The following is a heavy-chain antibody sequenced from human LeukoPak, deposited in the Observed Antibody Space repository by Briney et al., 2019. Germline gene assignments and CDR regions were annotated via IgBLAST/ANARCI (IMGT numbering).Heavy chain of an antibody. CDR3: ARGFGSTWLEY. D-gene: IGHD6-13*01. J-gene: IGHJ1*01. CDR2: IYPGGSDT. V-gene: IGHV5-51*01. CDR1: GYSFTSYW. Sequence: GESLKTSCKGSGYSFTSYWIGWVRQMPGKGLEWMGIIYPGGSDTRYSPSFQGQVTISADKSLTTAYLQWSSLKASDTAMYYCARGFGSTWLEYWGQGTLLTVSS.